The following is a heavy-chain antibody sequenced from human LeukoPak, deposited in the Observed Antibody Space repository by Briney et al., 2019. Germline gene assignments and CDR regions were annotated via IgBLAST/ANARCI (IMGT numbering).Heavy chain of an antibody. D-gene: IGHD6-19*01. CDR1: GFTPSSYA. Sequence: GRSLRLSCAASGFTPSSYAMSWVRQAPGKGLEWVSAISGSGGNTFFADSVKGRFTIPRDNSKNTLYLQMNSLRAEGAAVYCCGKGPWLAYPYFFDFWGQGTLVTVSS. CDR3: GKGPWLAYPYFFDF. V-gene: IGHV3-23*01. J-gene: IGHJ4*02. CDR2: ISGSGGNT.